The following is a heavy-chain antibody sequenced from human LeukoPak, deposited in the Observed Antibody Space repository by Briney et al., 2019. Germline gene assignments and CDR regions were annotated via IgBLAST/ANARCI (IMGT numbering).Heavy chain of an antibody. CDR1: GGSFNGYY. Sequence: NPSETLSLTCAVYGGSFNGYYWSWIRQPPGKGLEWIGEINHSGSTNYHPSLKSRVTISVDTSKNQFSLKLSSVTAADTAVYYCARVRYCSGGSCYASEYFQHWGQGTLVTVSS. J-gene: IGHJ1*01. CDR3: ARVRYCSGGSCYASEYFQH. D-gene: IGHD2-15*01. CDR2: INHSGST. V-gene: IGHV4-34*01.